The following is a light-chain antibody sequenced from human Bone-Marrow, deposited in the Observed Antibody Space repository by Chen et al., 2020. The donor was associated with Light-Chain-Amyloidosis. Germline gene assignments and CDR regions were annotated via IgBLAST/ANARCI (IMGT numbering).Light chain of an antibody. CDR3: QSYQGSSQGV. CDR2: EDD. Sequence: NFMLNPPHSVSESPWKTVIISCTRSRGSIATNSVQWYQQRPGSSPTTVIYEDDQRPSGVPYRFTCSIDRSSNSASLTISGLKTEDEADYYCQSYQGSSQGVFGGGTNLTVL. J-gene: IGLJ3*02. V-gene: IGLV6-57*01. CDR1: RGSIATNS.